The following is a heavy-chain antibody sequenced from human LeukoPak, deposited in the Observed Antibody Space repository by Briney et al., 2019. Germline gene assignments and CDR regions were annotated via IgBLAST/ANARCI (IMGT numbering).Heavy chain of an antibody. CDR3: ARSYSSSWSPFHYYYYYYMDV. D-gene: IGHD6-13*01. J-gene: IGHJ6*03. Sequence: ASVKVSCKASGYTFTSYDINWVRQATGQGLEWMGWMNPNSGNTGYAQKFQGRVTMTRNTSINTAYMELSSLRSEDTAVYYCARSYSSSWSPFHYYYYYYMDVWGKGTTVTVSS. CDR1: GYTFTSYD. CDR2: MNPNSGNT. V-gene: IGHV1-8*01.